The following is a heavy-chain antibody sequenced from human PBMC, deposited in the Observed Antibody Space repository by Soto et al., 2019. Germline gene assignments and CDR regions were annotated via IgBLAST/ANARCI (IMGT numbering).Heavy chain of an antibody. D-gene: IGHD2-2*01. CDR2: IWYDGSNK. CDR1: GFTFSSYC. J-gene: IGHJ3*02. V-gene: IGHV3-33*01. Sequence: GGSLRLSCAASGFTFSSYCMHWVRQAPGKGLEWVAVIWYDGSNKYYADSVKGRFTISRDNSKNTLYLQMNSLRAEDTAVYYCARDPAVSESCCAFDIWGQGTMVTVSS. CDR3: ARDPAVSESCCAFDI.